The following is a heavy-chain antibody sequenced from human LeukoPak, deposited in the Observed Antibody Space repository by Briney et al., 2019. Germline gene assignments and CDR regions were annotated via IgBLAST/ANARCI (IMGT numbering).Heavy chain of an antibody. CDR3: ATSLQGFSYGPGPLDY. J-gene: IGHJ4*02. D-gene: IGHD5-18*01. CDR1: GFTFSSYG. Sequence: GGSLRLSCAASGFTFSSYGMHWVRQAPGKGLEWMSFIRYDGSNEYYADSVKGRFTISRDNSKNTLYLQMNSLRAEDTAVYYCATSLQGFSYGPGPLDYWGQGTLVTVSS. CDR2: IRYDGSNE. V-gene: IGHV3-30*02.